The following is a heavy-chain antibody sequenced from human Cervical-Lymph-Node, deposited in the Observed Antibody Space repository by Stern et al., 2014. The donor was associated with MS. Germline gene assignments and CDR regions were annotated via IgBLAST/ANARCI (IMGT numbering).Heavy chain of an antibody. J-gene: IGHJ4*02. CDR2: ISSYNGNT. V-gene: IGHV1-18*01. CDR3: ARERLRDFNDYHFDS. D-gene: IGHD4-11*01. CDR1: GYTFTTPNYG. Sequence: QVQLWQSGPEVRQPGASVRVSCKASGYTFTTPNYGIAWVREAPGRGLEWMGWISSYNGNTVYAQKLQDRVTMTTDTSTSTAYMELRSLRSDDTAFYYCARERLRDFNDYHFDSWGQGTLVTVSS.